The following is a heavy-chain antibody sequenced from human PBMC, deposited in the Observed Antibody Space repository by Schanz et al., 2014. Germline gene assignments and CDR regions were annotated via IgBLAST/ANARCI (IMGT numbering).Heavy chain of an antibody. CDR2: INTGGDST. J-gene: IGHJ4*02. V-gene: IGHV3-23*01. CDR3: ARWFLIRGVMLDS. D-gene: IGHD3-10*01. CDR1: GFTFSTYA. Sequence: EVKLLESGGTLVRPGGSLRLSCAASGFTFSTYAMAWVRQAPGKGLEWVSSINTGGDSTYYADSVKGRFTISRDNSRDTVYLQMNSLRADDTAMYYCARWFLIRGVMLDSWGQGTLVTVSS.